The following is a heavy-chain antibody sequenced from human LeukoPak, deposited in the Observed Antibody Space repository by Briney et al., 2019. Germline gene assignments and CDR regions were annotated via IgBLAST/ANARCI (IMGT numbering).Heavy chain of an antibody. CDR2: INTDGSST. CDR1: EFTFSNYW. CDR3: AQGDYVYYYYMDV. J-gene: IGHJ6*03. Sequence: AGSLRLSCAASEFTFSNYWMHWVRQAPGKGLVWVSHINTDGSSTSYADSVKGRFTISRDNAKNTLYLQMNSLRAEDTAVYYCAQGDYVYYYYMDVWGKGTTVTVSS. D-gene: IGHD4-17*01. V-gene: IGHV3-74*01.